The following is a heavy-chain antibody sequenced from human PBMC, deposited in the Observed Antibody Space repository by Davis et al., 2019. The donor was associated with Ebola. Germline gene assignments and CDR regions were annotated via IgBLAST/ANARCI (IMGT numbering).Heavy chain of an antibody. V-gene: IGHV4-39*01. CDR2: IYYSGST. J-gene: IGHJ4*02. CDR3: ARRGIGVDY. CDR1: GGSISSSSYY. Sequence: MPSETLSLTCTVSGGSISSSSYYWGWIRQPPGKGLEWIGSIYYSGSTYYNPSLKSRVTISVDTSKNQFSLKLSSVTAADTAVYYCARRGIGVDYWGQGTLVTVSP. D-gene: IGHD6-13*01.